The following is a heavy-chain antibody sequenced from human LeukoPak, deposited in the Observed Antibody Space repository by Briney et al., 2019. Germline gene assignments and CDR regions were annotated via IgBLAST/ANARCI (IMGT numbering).Heavy chain of an antibody. V-gene: IGHV4-61*02. J-gene: IGHJ4*02. CDR1: GGSISSGSYY. CDR2: IYTSGST. Sequence: SETLSLTCTVSGGSISSGSYYWSWIRQPAGKGLEWIGRIYTSGSTNYNPSLKSRVTISVDTSKNQFSLKLSSVTAADTAVYYCARLTGSYSSGWYPSRWGQGTLVTVSS. D-gene: IGHD6-19*01. CDR3: ARLTGSYSSGWYPSR.